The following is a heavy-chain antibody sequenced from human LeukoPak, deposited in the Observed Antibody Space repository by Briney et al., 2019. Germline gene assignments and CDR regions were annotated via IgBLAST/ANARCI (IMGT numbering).Heavy chain of an antibody. CDR1: GYTFTSYY. CDR2: INPSGGST. D-gene: IGHD3-22*01. Sequence: ASVKVSCKASGYTFTSYYMHWVRQAPGQGLEWMGIINPSGGSTSYAQKFQGRVTMTRDTSTSTVYMELSSLRSEDTAVYYCARDRKPRTYYYDSSGYLVYWGQGTLVTVSS. CDR3: ARDRKPRTYYYDSSGYLVY. J-gene: IGHJ4*02. V-gene: IGHV1-46*01.